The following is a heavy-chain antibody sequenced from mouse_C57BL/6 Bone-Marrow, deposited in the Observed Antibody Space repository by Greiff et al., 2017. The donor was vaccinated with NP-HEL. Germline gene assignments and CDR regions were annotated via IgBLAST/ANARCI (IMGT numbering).Heavy chain of an antibody. J-gene: IGHJ4*01. D-gene: IGHD2-4*01. CDR2: INYDGSST. V-gene: IGHV5-16*01. Sequence: EVKLVESEGGLVQPGSSMKLSCTASGFTFSDYYMAWVRQVPEKGLEWVANINYDGSSTYYLDSLKSRFIISRDNAKNILYLQMSSLKSEDTATYYCAREGGLRRRTYAMDYWGQGTSVTVPS. CDR3: AREGGLRRRTYAMDY. CDR1: GFTFSDYY.